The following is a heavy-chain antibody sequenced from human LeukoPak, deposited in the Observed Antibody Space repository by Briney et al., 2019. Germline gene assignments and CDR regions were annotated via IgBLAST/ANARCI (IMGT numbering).Heavy chain of an antibody. CDR2: IYYSGST. D-gene: IGHD3-22*01. J-gene: IGHJ3*02. Sequence: PSETLSLTCTVSGDSISSSRSYWGWIRQPPGKGLEWIGSIYYSGSTYYNPSLKSRVTISVDTSKNQFSLKLSSVTAADTAVYYCARVHADSSGYYPDAFDIWGQGTMVTVSS. CDR3: ARVHADSSGYYPDAFDI. CDR1: GDSISSSRSY. V-gene: IGHV4-39*07.